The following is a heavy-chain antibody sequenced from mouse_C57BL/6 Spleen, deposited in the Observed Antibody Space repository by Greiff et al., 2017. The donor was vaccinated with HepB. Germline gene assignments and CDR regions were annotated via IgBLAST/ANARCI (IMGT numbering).Heavy chain of an antibody. CDR3: ARHEEIYYDYDEGGNWYFDV. Sequence: QVQLQQSGAELVKPGASVKLSCKASGYTFTEYTIHWVKQRSGQGLEWIGWFYPGSGSIKYNEKFKDKATLTADKSSSTVYMALSRLTSEDSAVYFCARHEEIYYDYDEGGNWYFDVWGTGTTVTVSS. J-gene: IGHJ1*03. CDR1: GYTFTEYT. CDR2: FYPGSGSI. D-gene: IGHD2-4*01. V-gene: IGHV1-62-2*01.